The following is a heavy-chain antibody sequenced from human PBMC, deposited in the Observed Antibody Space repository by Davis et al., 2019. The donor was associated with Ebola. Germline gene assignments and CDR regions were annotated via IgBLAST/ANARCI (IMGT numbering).Heavy chain of an antibody. CDR1: GFTFSSYA. CDR3: ASLSTYCSSSSCDRYYYYYMDV. V-gene: IGHV3-11*06. Sequence: PGGSLRLSCAASGFTFSSYAMSWIRQAPGKGLEWVSYISSSSSYTNYADSVKGRFTISRDNSKNTLYLQMNSLRAEDTALYYCASLSTYCSSSSCDRYYYYYMDVWGKGTTVTVSS. CDR2: ISSSSSYT. D-gene: IGHD2-2*01. J-gene: IGHJ6*03.